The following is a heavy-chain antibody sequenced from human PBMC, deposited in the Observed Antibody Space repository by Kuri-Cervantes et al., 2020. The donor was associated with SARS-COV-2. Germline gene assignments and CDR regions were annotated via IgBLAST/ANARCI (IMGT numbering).Heavy chain of an antibody. D-gene: IGHD2-2*01. Sequence: LRLSCTVSGDSISSDGHFWTWIRQPPGKGLEWIGYIYSSGTSHYNPSLKSRVTISVDTSKNKFSLNLSSVTAADTVVYYCARDTRLGCSGTSCYSFFDYWGQGTLVTVSS. V-gene: IGHV4-31*03. J-gene: IGHJ4*02. CDR1: GDSISSDGHF. CDR2: IYSSGTS. CDR3: ARDTRLGCSGTSCYSFFDY.